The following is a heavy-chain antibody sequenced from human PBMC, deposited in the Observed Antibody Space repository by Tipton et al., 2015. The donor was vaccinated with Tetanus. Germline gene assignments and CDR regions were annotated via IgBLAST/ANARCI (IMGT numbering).Heavy chain of an antibody. V-gene: IGHV4-59*01. CDR1: GASISSYY. CDR2: THHSGNT. D-gene: IGHD2/OR15-2a*01. CDR3: ARGLIVDCLGSRFYFDS. J-gene: IGHJ4*02. Sequence: TLSLTCSVSGASISSYYWNWIRQVPGKGLEWIGYTHHSGNTNYNPSLSGRVTTSVDTSKNQFSLTLIAVTAADTAVYFCARGLIVDCLGSRFYFDSWVPGPLVTVSS.